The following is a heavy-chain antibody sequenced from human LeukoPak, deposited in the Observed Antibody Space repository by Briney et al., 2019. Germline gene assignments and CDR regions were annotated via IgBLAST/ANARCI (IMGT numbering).Heavy chain of an antibody. CDR2: IGIDSGNT. D-gene: IGHD5-24*01. CDR1: GFTFSDYS. V-gene: IGHV3-48*01. CDR3: ARDYKYAFDN. J-gene: IGHJ4*02. Sequence: PGGSLRLSCAASGFTFSDYSMNWVRQAPGKGLDGISYIGIDSGNTNYADSVKGRFTISGDKAKNSLYLQMNSLRVEDTAVYYCARDYKYAFDNWGQGTLLTVSS.